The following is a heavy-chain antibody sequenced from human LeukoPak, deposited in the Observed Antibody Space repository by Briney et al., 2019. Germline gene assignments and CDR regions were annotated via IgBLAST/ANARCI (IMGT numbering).Heavy chain of an antibody. CDR3: ARDGLDRAFDI. J-gene: IGHJ3*02. CDR1: GFTFSSYA. V-gene: IGHV3-30-3*01. Sequence: QPGRSLRLSCAASGFTFSSYAMHWVRQAPGKGLEWVAVISYDGSNKYYADSVKGRFTISRDNSKNTLYLQMNSLRAEDTAVYYCARDGLDRAFDIWGQGTMVTVSS. D-gene: IGHD2-2*03. CDR2: ISYDGSNK.